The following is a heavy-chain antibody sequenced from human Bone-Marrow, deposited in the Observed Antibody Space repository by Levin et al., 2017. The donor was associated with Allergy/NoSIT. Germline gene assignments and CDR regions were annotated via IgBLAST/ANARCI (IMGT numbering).Heavy chain of an antibody. J-gene: IGHJ4*02. CDR1: GFTFSSYG. CDR2: VSYDGKVK. Sequence: GGSLRLSCAASGFTFSSYGMQWVRQAPGKGLEWVGVVSYDGKVKYYVDSVKDRFTISRDNANNILFLQMDSLRTEDTAMYFCAKEGVQRRSRYVDYWGQGTLVTVSS. V-gene: IGHV3-30*18. CDR3: AKEGVQRRSRYVDY. D-gene: IGHD1-14*01.